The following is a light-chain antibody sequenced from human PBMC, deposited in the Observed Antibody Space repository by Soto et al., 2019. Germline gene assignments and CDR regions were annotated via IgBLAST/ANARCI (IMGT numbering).Light chain of an antibody. Sequence: DIQMTQAPSTLSASVGDRVTITCRASQSISYWLAWYQQKPGKAPTLLIYDASTLESGVPSRFSGSGFGTDFTLTISTLQPEDFGTYYCQQYNSYSWTFGQGTELDIK. J-gene: IGKJ1*01. CDR2: DAS. CDR3: QQYNSYSWT. V-gene: IGKV1-5*01. CDR1: QSISYW.